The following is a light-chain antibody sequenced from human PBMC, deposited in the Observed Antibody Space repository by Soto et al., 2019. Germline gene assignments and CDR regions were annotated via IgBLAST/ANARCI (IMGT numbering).Light chain of an antibody. Sequence: EIVMTQSPATLSVSPGERATLSCRASQSISGNLAWYQQKPGQAPRLLIYGASTRATGIPARFSGSGSGTEFTLTISSLQSEDFAVYYCQQYNNWPLYTFGQGTKLEI. V-gene: IGKV3-15*01. CDR3: QQYNNWPLYT. CDR2: GAS. J-gene: IGKJ2*01. CDR1: QSISGN.